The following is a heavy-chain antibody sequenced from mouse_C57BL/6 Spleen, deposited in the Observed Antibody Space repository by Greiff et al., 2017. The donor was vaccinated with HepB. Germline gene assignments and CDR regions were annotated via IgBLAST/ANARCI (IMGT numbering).Heavy chain of an antibody. V-gene: IGHV14-1*01. CDR1: GFNIKDYY. D-gene: IGHD1-1*01. Sequence: EVKLQESGVELVRPGASVKLSCTASGFNIKDYYMHWVKQRPEQGLEWIGRIDPEDGDTEYAPKFQGKATMTADTSSNTAYLQLSSLTSEDTAVYYCTGPIYYGSSYPFAYWGQGTLVTVSA. CDR2: IDPEDGDT. J-gene: IGHJ3*01. CDR3: TGPIYYGSSYPFAY.